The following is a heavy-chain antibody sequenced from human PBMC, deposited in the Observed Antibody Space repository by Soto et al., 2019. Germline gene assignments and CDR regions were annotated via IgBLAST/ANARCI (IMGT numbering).Heavy chain of an antibody. V-gene: IGHV3-21*01. J-gene: IGHJ3*02. CDR3: AREPSCDWLSAVGGVRAFDI. Sequence: EVQLVESGGGLVKPGGSLRLSCAASGFTFSSYSMNWVRQAPGKGLEWVSSISSSSSYIYYADSVKGRFTISRDNAKNSLYLQMNSLSAEDTAVYYCAREPSCDWLSAVGGVRAFDIWGQGTMVTVSS. CDR2: ISSSSSYI. CDR1: GFTFSSYS. D-gene: IGHD3-9*01.